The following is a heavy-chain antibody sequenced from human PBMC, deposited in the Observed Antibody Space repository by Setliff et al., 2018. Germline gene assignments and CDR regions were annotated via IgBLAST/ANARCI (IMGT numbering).Heavy chain of an antibody. CDR1: GFTFDDYA. CDR3: TTAVLQFLEWLFLTEDGFYFDY. D-gene: IGHD3-3*01. CDR2: IKSKTDGGTT. Sequence: GGSLRLSCAASGFTFDDYAMHWVRQAPGKGLEWVGRIKSKTDGGTTDYAAPVKGRFTISRDDSKSTLYLQMNSLKTEDTAVYYCTTAVLQFLEWLFLTEDGFYFDYWGQGTLVTVSS. J-gene: IGHJ4*02. V-gene: IGHV3-15*01.